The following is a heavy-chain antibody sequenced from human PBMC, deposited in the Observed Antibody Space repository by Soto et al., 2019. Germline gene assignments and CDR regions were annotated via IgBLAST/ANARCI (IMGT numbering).Heavy chain of an antibody. J-gene: IGHJ3*02. CDR1: GFTFSNYG. CDR2: ISYDGSNK. V-gene: IGHV3-30*18. D-gene: IGHD1-26*01. CDR3: AKDLGSGSYLFDAFDI. Sequence: QGQLVESGGGVVQPGRSLRLSCAASGFTFSNYGMHWVRQAPGKGLEWVAVISYDGSNKYYADSVKGRFTISRDNSKNTLHLQMNSLRAEDTAVYYCAKDLGSGSYLFDAFDIWGQGTMVTVSS.